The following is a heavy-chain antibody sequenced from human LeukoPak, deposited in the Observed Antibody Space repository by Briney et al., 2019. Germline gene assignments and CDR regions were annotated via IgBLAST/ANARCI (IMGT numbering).Heavy chain of an antibody. V-gene: IGHV3-49*03. CDR3: TRGPSFGYYYGSGSYPRGAFDI. J-gene: IGHJ3*02. Sequence: GGSLRLSCTASGFTFGDYAMSWFRQAPGKGLEWVGFIRSRAYGGTTEYAASVKGRFTISRDDSKSIAYLQMNSLKTEDTAVYYCTRGPSFGYYYGSGSYPRGAFDIWGQGTMVTVSS. CDR2: IRSRAYGGTT. CDR1: GFTFGDYA. D-gene: IGHD3-10*01.